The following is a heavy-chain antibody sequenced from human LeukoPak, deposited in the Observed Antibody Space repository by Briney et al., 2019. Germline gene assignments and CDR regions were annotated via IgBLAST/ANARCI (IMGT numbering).Heavy chain of an antibody. V-gene: IGHV1-18*01. J-gene: IGHJ4*02. D-gene: IGHD2-15*01. CDR3: AVNEYCSGGSCYLVDY. CDR1: GYTFTSYG. CDR2: ISAYNGNT. Sequence: ASVKVSCKASGYTFTSYGISWVRQAPGQGLEWMGWISAYNGNTNYAQKPQGRVTMTTDTSTSTAYMELRSLRSDDTAVYYCAVNEYCSGGSCYLVDYWGQGTLVTVSS.